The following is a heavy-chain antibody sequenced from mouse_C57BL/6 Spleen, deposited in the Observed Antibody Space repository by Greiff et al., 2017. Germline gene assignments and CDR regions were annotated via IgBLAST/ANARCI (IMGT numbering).Heavy chain of an antibody. Sequence: VHVKQSGPELVKPGASVKISCKASGYSFTGYYMNWVKQSPEKSLEWIGEINPSTGGTTYNQKFKAKATLTVDKSSSTAYMQLKRLTSEDSAVYYCARDYYGSYAMDYWGQGTSVTVSS. V-gene: IGHV1-42*01. CDR1: GYSFTGYY. J-gene: IGHJ4*01. CDR2: INPSTGGT. D-gene: IGHD2-1*01. CDR3: ARDYYGSYAMDY.